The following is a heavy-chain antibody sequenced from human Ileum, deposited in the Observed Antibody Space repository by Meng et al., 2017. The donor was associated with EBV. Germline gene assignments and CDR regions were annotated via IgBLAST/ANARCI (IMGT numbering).Heavy chain of an antibody. CDR2: IIHGGSP. CDR3: ARRPTGIDY. Sequence: QVQLQQWRPGLLKPSETLSPTCAFNGGSLSGAYWNWIRQPPGKGLEWIGEIIHGGSPSYNPSLKSRVTISIDTSKNQLSLMLSSVTAADTAVYYCARRPTGIDYWGQGTLVTVSS. D-gene: IGHD2-8*02. J-gene: IGHJ4*02. CDR1: GGSLSGAY. V-gene: IGHV4-34*12.